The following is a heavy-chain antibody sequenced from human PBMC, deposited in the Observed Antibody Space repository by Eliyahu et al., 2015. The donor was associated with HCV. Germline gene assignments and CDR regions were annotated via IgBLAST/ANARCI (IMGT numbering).Heavy chain of an antibody. D-gene: IGHD6-19*01. Sequence: EVQLLESGGGLVQPGXSLXLSCXAXGFXFSSXAMGWVRQAPGXGXEWVSAISGSGGNTYYADSVKGRFTISRDNSKNTVYLQMNSLRVDDTAVYYCARRNSGLDYWGQGTLVTVSS. CDR2: ISGSGGNT. CDR3: ARRNSGLDY. CDR1: GFXFSSXA. V-gene: IGHV3-23*01. J-gene: IGHJ4*02.